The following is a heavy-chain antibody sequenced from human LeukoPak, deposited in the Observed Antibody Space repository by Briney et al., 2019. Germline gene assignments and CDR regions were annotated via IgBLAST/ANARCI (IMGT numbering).Heavy chain of an antibody. CDR3: ARTSADSSYTMDF. J-gene: IGHJ6*03. D-gene: IGHD2-15*01. CDR2: IYYSGST. V-gene: IGHV4-39*01. Sequence: PSETLSLTCTVFGDSISSSFYYWGWIRQPPGKGLEWIGSIYYSGSTYYNPSLKSRVIISVDTSNNQFSLKLSSVTAADTAVYYCARTSADSSYTMDFWGTGTAVTVSS. CDR1: GDSISSSFYY.